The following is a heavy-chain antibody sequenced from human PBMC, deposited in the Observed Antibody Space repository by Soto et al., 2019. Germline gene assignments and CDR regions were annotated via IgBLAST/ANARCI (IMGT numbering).Heavy chain of an antibody. CDR3: ARDSSGYYIDAFDI. Sequence: QVQLVESGGGVVQPGRSLRLSCAASGFTFSSYGMHWVRQAPGKGPEWVAVIWYDGSNKYYADSVKGRFTISRDNSKNTLYLQMNSLRAEDTAVYYCARDSSGYYIDAFDIWGQGTMVTVSS. CDR1: GFTFSSYG. J-gene: IGHJ3*02. D-gene: IGHD3-22*01. CDR2: IWYDGSNK. V-gene: IGHV3-33*01.